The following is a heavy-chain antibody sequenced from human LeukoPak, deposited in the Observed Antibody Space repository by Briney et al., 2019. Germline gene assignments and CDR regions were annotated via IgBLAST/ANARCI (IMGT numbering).Heavy chain of an antibody. CDR1: GFTYSKNA. D-gene: IGHD3-16*02. CDR2: ITSSGSAT. Sequence: GGSLRLSCAASGFTYSKNAMSWVRQAPGKGLEWVSSITSSGSATCYADSVKGRFTISRDNSKNTLYLQMNGLRAEDTAVYYCARGVDVWGNYRQYYFDYWGQETLVTVSS. V-gene: IGHV3-23*01. J-gene: IGHJ4*02. CDR3: ARGVDVWGNYRQYYFDY.